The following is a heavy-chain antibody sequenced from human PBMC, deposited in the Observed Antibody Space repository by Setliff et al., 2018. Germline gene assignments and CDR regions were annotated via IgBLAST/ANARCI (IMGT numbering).Heavy chain of an antibody. CDR1: GFIFRDYT. V-gene: IGHV3-23*03. CDR2: VIQGGSG. D-gene: IGHD1-1*01. J-gene: IGHJ4*02. Sequence: PGGSLRLSCAASGFIFRDYTMVWVRQVPGEGLEWVAGVIQGGSGVYADSVKGRSTISRDNSRNTFFLQMNNLRAEDTATYYCAKDRVNDGYWDFDSWGQGIVVTSPQ. CDR3: AKDRVNDGYWDFDS.